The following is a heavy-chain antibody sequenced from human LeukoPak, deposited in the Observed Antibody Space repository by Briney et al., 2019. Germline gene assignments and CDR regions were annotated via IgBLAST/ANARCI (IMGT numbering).Heavy chain of an antibody. CDR1: GGSISSYY. D-gene: IGHD5-12*01. CDR3: ARGGYRGYDLPNYYYYYMDV. J-gene: IGHJ6*03. Sequence: SETLSLTCTVSGGSISSYYWSWIRQPPGKGLEWIGYIYYSGSTNYNPSLKSRVTISVDTSKNQFSLKLSSVTAADTAVYYCARGGYRGYDLPNYYYYYMDVWGKGTTVTVSS. CDR2: IYYSGST. V-gene: IGHV4-59*01.